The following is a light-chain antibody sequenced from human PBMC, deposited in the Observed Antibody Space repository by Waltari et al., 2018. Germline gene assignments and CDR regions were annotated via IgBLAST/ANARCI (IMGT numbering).Light chain of an antibody. J-gene: IGKJ2*01. CDR1: QNVNSN. Sequence: EVVMTQSPATLSVSPGERATLSCRASQNVNSNLAWYQQKPGQAPRLLIYGASTTATGIPARFSGSGSGTEFTLTISSLQSEDFAVYYSHQYNNWPPFTFGQGTKLEIK. CDR3: HQYNNWPPFT. CDR2: GAS. V-gene: IGKV3-15*01.